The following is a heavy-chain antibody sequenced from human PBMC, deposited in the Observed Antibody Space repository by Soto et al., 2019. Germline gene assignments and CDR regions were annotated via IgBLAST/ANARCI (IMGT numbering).Heavy chain of an antibody. CDR2: IYYSGST. V-gene: IGHV4-31*03. CDR3: AREDYYDSSGYSGYFDY. CDR1: GGSISSGGYY. Sequence: KASETLSLTCTVSGGSISSGGYYWSWIRQHPGKGLEWIGYIYYSGSTYYNPSLKSRVTISVDTSKNQFSLKLSSVTAADTAVYYCAREDYYDSSGYSGYFDYWGQGTLVTVSS. J-gene: IGHJ4*02. D-gene: IGHD3-22*01.